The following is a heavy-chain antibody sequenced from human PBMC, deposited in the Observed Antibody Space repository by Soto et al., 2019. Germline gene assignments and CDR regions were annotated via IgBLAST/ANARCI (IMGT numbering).Heavy chain of an antibody. J-gene: IGHJ4*02. CDR3: ALTDYYDSSGYPFDY. D-gene: IGHD3-22*01. CDR2: IYYSGST. CDR1: GGSISSSSYY. V-gene: IGHV4-39*01. Sequence: QLQLQESGPGLVKPSETLSLTCTVSGGSISSSSYYWGWIRQPPGKGLEWIGSIYYSGSTYYNPSLKSRVTISVDTSKNQFSLKLSSVTAADTAVYYCALTDYYDSSGYPFDYWGQGTLVTVSS.